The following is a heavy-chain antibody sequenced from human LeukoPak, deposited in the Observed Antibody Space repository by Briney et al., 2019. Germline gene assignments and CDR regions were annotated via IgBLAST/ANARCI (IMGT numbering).Heavy chain of an antibody. CDR2: IYYSGST. CDR3: ARVQDATYYYDSSGDDAFDI. CDR1: GGSISSYY. D-gene: IGHD3-22*01. V-gene: IGHV4-59*01. Sequence: SETLSLTCTVCGGSISSYYWSWIRQPPGKGLEWIGYIYYSGSTNYNPSLKSRVTISVDTSKNQFSLRLSSVTAADTAVYYCARVQDATYYYDSSGDDAFDIWGQGTMVTVSS. J-gene: IGHJ3*02.